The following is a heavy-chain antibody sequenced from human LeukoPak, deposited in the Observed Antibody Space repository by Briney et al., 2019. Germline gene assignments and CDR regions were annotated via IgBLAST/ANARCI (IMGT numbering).Heavy chain of an antibody. CDR1: GFTFSSYW. Sequence: GGSLSLSCAASGFTFSSYWMSCVRQAPGRGLEWVANIKQDGSMKQYVDSVRGRFTISRDNAKSSLYLQMSSLKAEDSAVYYCARDEKSGYYVYWGQGTLVTVSS. V-gene: IGHV3-7*01. CDR2: IKQDGSMK. CDR3: ARDEKSGYYVY. J-gene: IGHJ4*02. D-gene: IGHD2/OR15-2a*01.